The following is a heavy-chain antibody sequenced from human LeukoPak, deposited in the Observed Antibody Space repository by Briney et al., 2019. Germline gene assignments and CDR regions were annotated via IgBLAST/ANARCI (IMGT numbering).Heavy chain of an antibody. CDR3: ARGLSAIVY. D-gene: IGHD2-15*01. CDR2: IYYSGST. CDR1: GGSISSSSYY. V-gene: IGHV4-39*07. Sequence: PSATLSLTCTVSGGSISSSSYYWGWIRQPPGKGLEWIGSIYYSGSTYYNPSLKSRVTISVDTSKNQFSLKLSSVAAADTAVYYCARGLSAIVYWGQGTLVTVSS. J-gene: IGHJ4*02.